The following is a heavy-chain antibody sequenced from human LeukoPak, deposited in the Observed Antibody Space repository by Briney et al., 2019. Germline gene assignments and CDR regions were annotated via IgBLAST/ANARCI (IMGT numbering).Heavy chain of an antibody. V-gene: IGHV4-61*02. CDR3: ARGRYSSGWYGAFDI. J-gene: IGHJ3*02. CDR1: GGSITSGSDY. CDR2: IYTSGST. D-gene: IGHD6-19*01. Sequence: SETLSLTCTVSGGSITSGSDYWSWIRQPAGKGLEWIGRIYTSGSTNYNPSLKSRVTISVDTSKNQFSLKLSSVTAADTAVYYCARGRYSSGWYGAFDIWGQGTMVTVSS.